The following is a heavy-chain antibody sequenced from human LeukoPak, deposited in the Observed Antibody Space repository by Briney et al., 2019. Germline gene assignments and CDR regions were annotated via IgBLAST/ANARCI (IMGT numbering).Heavy chain of an antibody. Sequence: KPGGSLRLSCAASGFTFSSYSMNWVRQAPGKGLEWVSSISSSSSYIYYADSVKGRLTISRDNAKNSLYLQMNSLRAEGTAVYYCARDSVPRRSILRYFDRTPSHFDYWGQGTLVTVSS. J-gene: IGHJ4*02. CDR3: ARDSVPRRSILRYFDRTPSHFDY. V-gene: IGHV3-21*01. CDR1: GFTFSSYS. D-gene: IGHD3-9*01. CDR2: ISSSSSYI.